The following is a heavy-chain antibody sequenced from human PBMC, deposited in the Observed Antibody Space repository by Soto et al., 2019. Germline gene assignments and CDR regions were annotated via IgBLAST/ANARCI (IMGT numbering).Heavy chain of an antibody. D-gene: IGHD2-2*01. CDR2: ISGSGGST. Sequence: EVQLLESGGGLVQPGGSLRLSCAASGFTFSSYAMSWVRQAPGKGLEWVSAISGSGGSTYYADSVKGRFTISRDNSKNTLYLQMNSLRAEDTAVYYCARDSPGYCSSTSCYGADYWGQGTLVTVSS. J-gene: IGHJ4*02. CDR1: GFTFSSYA. V-gene: IGHV3-23*01. CDR3: ARDSPGYCSSTSCYGADY.